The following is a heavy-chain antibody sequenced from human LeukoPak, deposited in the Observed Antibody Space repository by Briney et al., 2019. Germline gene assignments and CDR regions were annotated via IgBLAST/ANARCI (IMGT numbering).Heavy chain of an antibody. J-gene: IGHJ4*02. CDR3: ARLIAYYDFWSGYFPYYFDY. CDR2: IYQSGST. CDR1: GGSISSSNW. Sequence: SETLSLTCAVSGGSISSSNWWSWVRQPPGKGLEWIGEIYQSGSTNYNPSLKSRVTISVDKSKNQFSLKVSSVTAADTAVYYCARLIAYYDFWSGYFPYYFDYWGQGTLVTVSS. V-gene: IGHV4-4*02. D-gene: IGHD3-3*01.